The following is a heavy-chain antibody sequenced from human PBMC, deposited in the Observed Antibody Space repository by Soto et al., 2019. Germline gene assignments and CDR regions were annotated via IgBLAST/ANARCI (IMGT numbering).Heavy chain of an antibody. Sequence: WGSLRLSCAASGFKCSSYAMSWVRQAPGKGLEWVSAISGSGGSTYYADSVKGRFTISRDNSKNTLYLQMNSLRAEDTAIYYCAKEEGYYGSRGYYGRWDYWAETTLVTVSS. CDR3: AKEEGYYGSRGYYGRWDY. V-gene: IGHV3-23*01. CDR1: GFKCSSYA. J-gene: IGHJ4*02. D-gene: IGHD3-22*01. CDR2: ISGSGGST.